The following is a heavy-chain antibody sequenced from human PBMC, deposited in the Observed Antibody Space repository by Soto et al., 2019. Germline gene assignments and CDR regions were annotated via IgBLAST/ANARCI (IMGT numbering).Heavy chain of an antibody. CDR1: GFTFSSYW. D-gene: IGHD6-13*01. CDR3: EREQLQVVIPDY. V-gene: IGHV3-7*01. CDR2: IKQDGSEK. J-gene: IGHJ4*02. Sequence: EVQLVESGGGLVQPGGSLRLDCAASGFTFSSYWMNWVRQAPGQGLEWVANIKQDGSEKYYVDSVKGRFAISRDNTKNSLYLQMNSLRAEGTAVYFCEREQLQVVIPDYWGQGTLVTVSS.